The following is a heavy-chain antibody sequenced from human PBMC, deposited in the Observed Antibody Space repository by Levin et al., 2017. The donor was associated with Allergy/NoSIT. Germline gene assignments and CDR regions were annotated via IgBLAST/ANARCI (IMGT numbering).Heavy chain of an antibody. D-gene: IGHD1-26*01. Sequence: GGSLRLSCAASGFTFSSYDMSWVRQAPGKGLEWVSAISGSGGRTYFADSVKCRFTISRDNAKNTLYLQMHSLRAEDTAVYYCAKEGSWSYAHFWGQGTLVTVSS. CDR2: ISGSGGRT. CDR3: AKEGSWSYAHF. J-gene: IGHJ4*02. V-gene: IGHV3-23*01. CDR1: GFTFSSYD.